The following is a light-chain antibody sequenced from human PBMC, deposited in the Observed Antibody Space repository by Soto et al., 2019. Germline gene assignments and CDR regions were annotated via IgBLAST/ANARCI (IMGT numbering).Light chain of an antibody. CDR1: QGISNY. Sequence: DIQLTQSPSFLSASVGDRVSITCRASQGISNYLVWYQQKPGKAPKLLIYAASTLQSGVPARFSGSGSGTEFTLTISSLQPEDFATYHCQQVNSHFPLAFGPGTKVDIK. CDR2: AAS. CDR3: QQVNSHFPLA. J-gene: IGKJ3*01. V-gene: IGKV1-9*01.